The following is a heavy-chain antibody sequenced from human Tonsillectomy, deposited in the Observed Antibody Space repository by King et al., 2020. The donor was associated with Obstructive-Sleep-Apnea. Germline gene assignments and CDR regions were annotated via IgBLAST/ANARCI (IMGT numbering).Heavy chain of an antibody. V-gene: IGHV1-8*01. CDR2: RNPNRGDT. CDR3: ARGRLVFYAMDV. Sequence: QLVQSGAEVKKPGASMKVSCKASGYTFTSYDINWVRQATGQGLEWMGWRNPNRGDTVYTQKFKGRVTMTRNISINTAYAELSSLKSEDTAVYFCARGRLVFYAMDVWGQGTTVTVSS. J-gene: IGHJ6*02. D-gene: IGHD5/OR15-5a*01. CDR1: GYTFTSYD.